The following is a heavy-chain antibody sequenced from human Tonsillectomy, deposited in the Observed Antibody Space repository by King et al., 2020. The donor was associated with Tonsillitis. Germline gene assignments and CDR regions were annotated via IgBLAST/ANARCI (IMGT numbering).Heavy chain of an antibody. D-gene: IGHD3-22*01. J-gene: IGHJ3*01. CDR2: LKGDGTKK. Sequence: VQLVESGGGLVQPGGSLRLSCAGSGFTFSSYWMIWVRQAPGKGLEWVANLKGDGTKKIYVDSVKGRFAISRDNAKNSLSLQMNSLRAEDTAVYFCARASNYHESSFYYDTFDLWGQGTMVTVSS. CDR1: GFTFSSYW. V-gene: IGHV3-7*04. CDR3: ARASNYHESSFYYDTFDL.